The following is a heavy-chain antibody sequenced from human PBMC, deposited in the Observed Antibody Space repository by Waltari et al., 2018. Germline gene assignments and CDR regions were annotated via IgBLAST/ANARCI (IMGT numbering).Heavy chain of an antibody. CDR2: IKSDGNTI. D-gene: IGHD1-26*01. CDR1: GFTFSSYW. V-gene: IGHV3-74*01. J-gene: IGHJ4*02. Sequence: EVQLVESGGGLVQPGGFLRLSCAASGFTFSSYWMHWVRQAPGKGLVVVSRIKSDGNTINYADSVKCRFIISRDNAKNTLYLQMNSLRAEDTALYYCAREGSLDGFFDYWGQGTLVTVPS. CDR3: AREGSLDGFFDY.